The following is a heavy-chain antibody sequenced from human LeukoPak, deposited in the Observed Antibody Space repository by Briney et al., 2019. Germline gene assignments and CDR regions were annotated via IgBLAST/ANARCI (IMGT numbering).Heavy chain of an antibody. D-gene: IGHD6-6*01. CDR1: GFTFNSFA. V-gene: IGHV3-23*01. CDR3: AKGEADPPYSSALLFGS. J-gene: IGHJ4*02. Sequence: PGGSLRLSCAASGFTFNSFAMSWVRQAPGKGLEWVSVVSGSADRMFYADSVKGRFTISRDHSKNTVYLYMDSLRAEDTGVYFCAKGEADPPYSSALLFGSWGQGTLVTVSS. CDR2: VSGSADRM.